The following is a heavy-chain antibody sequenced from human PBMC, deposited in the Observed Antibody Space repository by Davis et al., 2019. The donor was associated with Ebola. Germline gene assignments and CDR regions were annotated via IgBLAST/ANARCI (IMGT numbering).Heavy chain of an antibody. V-gene: IGHV3-21*06. CDR1: GFTSSSYS. Sequence: GESLKISCAASGFTSSSYSMNWVRQAPGKGLEWVSSISSSSYIYYADSVKGRFTISRDNAKNSLFLQMNSLRDEDTAVYYCARGRWNYAMDYWGLGTLVIVSS. CDR3: ARGRWNYAMDY. J-gene: IGHJ4*02. CDR2: ISSSSYI. D-gene: IGHD1-7*01.